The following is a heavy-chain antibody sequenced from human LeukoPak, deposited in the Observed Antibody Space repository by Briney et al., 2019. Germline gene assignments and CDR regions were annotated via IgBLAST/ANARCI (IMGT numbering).Heavy chain of an antibody. CDR3: TRDRQGPKLYEMHV. J-gene: IGHJ6*02. D-gene: IGHD3-10*01. Sequence: GGSLRLSCVASGFTFSSNDIHWVRQAPGKGLEWVAVISYDGSSKNYADSVKGRFTISRDNSKNTLYLQMNSLRPEDTAVYSCTRDRQGPKLYEMHVWGQGTTVTVSS. V-gene: IGHV3-30*03. CDR1: GFTFSSND. CDR2: ISYDGSSK.